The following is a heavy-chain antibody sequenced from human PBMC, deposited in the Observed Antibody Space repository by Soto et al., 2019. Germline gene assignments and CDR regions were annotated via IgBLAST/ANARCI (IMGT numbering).Heavy chain of an antibody. CDR1: GFTFSSYG. CDR3: AKDVSGYGCDY. CDR2: ISYDGSNK. V-gene: IGHV3-30*18. D-gene: IGHD5-12*01. J-gene: IGHJ4*02. Sequence: QVQLVESGGGVVQPGRSLRLSCAASGFTFSSYGMHWVRQAPGKGLEWVAVISYDGSNKYYADSVKGRFTISRDNSKNTLYMQMNRLRAEDTAVYYCAKDVSGYGCDYWGQGTLVTVSS.